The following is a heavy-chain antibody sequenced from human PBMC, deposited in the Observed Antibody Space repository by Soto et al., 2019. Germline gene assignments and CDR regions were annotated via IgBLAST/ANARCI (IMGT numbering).Heavy chain of an antibody. J-gene: IGHJ6*02. D-gene: IGHD6-13*01. Sequence: GASVKVSCKASGYTFTGYYMHWVRQAPGQGLEWMGWINPNSGGTNYAQKFQGWVTMTRDTSISTAYTELSRLRSDDTAVYYCARDFVAAGYYYYGMDVWGQGTTVTVSS. CDR3: ARDFVAAGYYYYGMDV. V-gene: IGHV1-2*04. CDR1: GYTFTGYY. CDR2: INPNSGGT.